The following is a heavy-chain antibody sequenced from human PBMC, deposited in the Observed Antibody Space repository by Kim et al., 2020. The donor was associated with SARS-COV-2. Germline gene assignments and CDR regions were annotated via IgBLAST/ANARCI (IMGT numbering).Heavy chain of an antibody. J-gene: IGHJ4*02. CDR3: AREQKYYYDSSGFVDY. D-gene: IGHD3-22*01. V-gene: IGHV4-31*02. Sequence: SRKSRVTISVDTSKNQFSLKLSSGTAADTAVYYCAREQKYYYDSSGFVDYWGQGTLVTVSS.